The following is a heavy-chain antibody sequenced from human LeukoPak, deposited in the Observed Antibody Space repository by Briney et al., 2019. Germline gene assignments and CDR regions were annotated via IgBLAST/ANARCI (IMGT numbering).Heavy chain of an antibody. CDR1: GGSISSGGYY. D-gene: IGHD3-10*01. CDR3: PREVEWFGEQLYYYYYMDV. J-gene: IGHJ6*03. V-gene: IGHV4-31*03. Sequence: SETLSLTCTVSGGSISSGGYYWSWIRQHPGKGLEWIGYIYYSGSTYYNPSLKSRVTISVDTSKNQFSLKLSSVTAADTAVYYCPREVEWFGEQLYYYYYMDVWGKGTTVTVSS. CDR2: IYYSGST.